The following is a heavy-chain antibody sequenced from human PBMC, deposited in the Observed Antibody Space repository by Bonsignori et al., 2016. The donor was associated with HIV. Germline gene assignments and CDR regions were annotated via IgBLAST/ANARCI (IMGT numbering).Heavy chain of an antibody. Sequence: VRQMPGKGLEWVSVIYSGGSSAYNEDSVKGRFTISRDDSKNTLYLQMNSLRAEDTAVYYCAKARYTYGYQWGQGALVTVSS. J-gene: IGHJ4*02. D-gene: IGHD5-18*01. CDR3: AKARYTYGYQ. CDR2: IYSGGSSA. V-gene: IGHV3-23*03.